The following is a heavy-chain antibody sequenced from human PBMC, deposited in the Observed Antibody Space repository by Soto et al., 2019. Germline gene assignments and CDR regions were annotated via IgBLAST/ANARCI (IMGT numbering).Heavy chain of an antibody. CDR1: GFTFSSYE. Sequence: EGSLRLSCAPSGFTFSSYEMNWVRQAPGKGLEWVSYISSSGSTIYYADSVKGRFTISRDNAKNSLYLQMNSLRAEDTAVYYCARDHPWGSSESGDFYYGMDVSGDCTRVT. CDR2: ISSSGSTI. V-gene: IGHV3-48*03. CDR3: ARDHPWGSSESGDFYYGMDV. J-gene: IGHJ6*02. D-gene: IGHD6-13*01.